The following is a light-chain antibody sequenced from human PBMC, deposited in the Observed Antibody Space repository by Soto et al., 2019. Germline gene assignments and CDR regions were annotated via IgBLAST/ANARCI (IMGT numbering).Light chain of an antibody. Sequence: QSALTQPRSVSGSPGQSVTISCTGTSSDVGGYNYVSWYQQHPGKVPKVMIYDVSKRPSGVPDRFSGSKSGNTASLTIFGLQAEDEADYYCCSHAGNNPYVFGTGTKVTVL. CDR2: DVS. CDR1: SSDVGGYNY. CDR3: CSHAGNNPYV. J-gene: IGLJ1*01. V-gene: IGLV2-11*01.